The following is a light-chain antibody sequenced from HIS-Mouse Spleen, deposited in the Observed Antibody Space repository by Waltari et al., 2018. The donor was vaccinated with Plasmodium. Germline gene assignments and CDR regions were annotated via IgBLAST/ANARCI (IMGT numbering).Light chain of an antibody. CDR2: GAS. CDR1: QSVSNN. J-gene: IGKJ3*01. V-gene: IGKV3-15*01. CDR3: QQYNNWSFT. Sequence: IVMTHSSATLSVSTGERAPLSCRATQSVSNNLAWYQQKPGQAPRLLIYGASTRATGIPARFSGSGSGTEFTLTISSLQSEDFAVYYCQQYNNWSFTFGPGTKVDIK.